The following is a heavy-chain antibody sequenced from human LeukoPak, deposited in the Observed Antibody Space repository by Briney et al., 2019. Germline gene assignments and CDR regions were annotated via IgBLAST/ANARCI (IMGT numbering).Heavy chain of an antibody. CDR2: INPNSGNA. D-gene: IGHD3-10*01. V-gene: IGHV1-8*01. Sequence: ASVKVSCKASGYTFTSYDINWVRQATGQGLEWMGWINPNSGNAGYAQNFRGRVTMTRDTSISTVYMELSSLKSEDTAVYYCARKMRDSGSYPDWGPGTLVTVSS. CDR1: GYTFTSYD. J-gene: IGHJ4*02. CDR3: ARKMRDSGSYPD.